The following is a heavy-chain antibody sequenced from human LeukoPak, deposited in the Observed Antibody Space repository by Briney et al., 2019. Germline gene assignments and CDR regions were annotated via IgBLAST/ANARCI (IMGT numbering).Heavy chain of an antibody. V-gene: IGHV3-21*01. CDR2: ISSSSSYI. Sequence: GGSLRVSCAASGFTFSFYAMNWVRQAPGKGLEWVSSISSSSSYIYYADSVKGRFTISRDNAKNSLYLQMNSLRAEDTAVYYCARDRSFPNYGGSSASDYWGQGTLVTVSS. D-gene: IGHD4-23*01. CDR1: GFTFSFYA. J-gene: IGHJ4*02. CDR3: ARDRSFPNYGGSSASDY.